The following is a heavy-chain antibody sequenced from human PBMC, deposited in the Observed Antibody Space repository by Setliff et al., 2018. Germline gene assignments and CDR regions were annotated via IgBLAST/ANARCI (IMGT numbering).Heavy chain of an antibody. D-gene: IGHD1-20*01. Sequence: ASVKVSARASGYTFSSYSMHWVRQAPGQRLEWMGWINAANENTQYSKKFQGRLTITRDTSANTAYMELSSLRSEDTALYYCARYNWNTNWFDPWGQGTLVTVS. CDR3: ARYNWNTNWFDP. CDR1: GYTFSSYS. CDR2: INAANENT. V-gene: IGHV1-3*01. J-gene: IGHJ5*02.